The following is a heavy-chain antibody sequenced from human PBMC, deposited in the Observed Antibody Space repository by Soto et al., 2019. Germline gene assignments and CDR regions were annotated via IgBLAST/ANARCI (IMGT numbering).Heavy chain of an antibody. J-gene: IGHJ4*02. CDR1: GFTFSTYS. CDR3: MVPTFYYDSSGPPAY. D-gene: IGHD3-22*01. Sequence: EVQLLESGGGLVQPGGSLRLSCAASGFTFSTYSMNWVRQAPGKGLERVSYISTSSGTRFYTDSVKRPFTVSRDNAKNSLVLQMNSLSAEDTAVCPCMVPTFYYDSSGPPAYWGQGTLVT. V-gene: IGHV3-48*01. CDR2: ISTSSGTR.